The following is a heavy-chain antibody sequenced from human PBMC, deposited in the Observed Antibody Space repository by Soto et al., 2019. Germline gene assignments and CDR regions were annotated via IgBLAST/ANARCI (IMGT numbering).Heavy chain of an antibody. CDR1: GYTFTSYG. Sequence: QVQLVQSGAEVKKPGASVKVSCKASGYTFTSYGISWVRQAPGQGLEWMGWISAYNGNTNYAQKLQGRVTMTTDTPTSTGYMELSRLRSDDTDVYYCARGSSGWPTTSYYNGMDVWGQGTTVTASS. J-gene: IGHJ6*02. CDR3: ARGSSGWPTTSYYNGMDV. D-gene: IGHD6-19*01. V-gene: IGHV1-18*01. CDR2: ISAYNGNT.